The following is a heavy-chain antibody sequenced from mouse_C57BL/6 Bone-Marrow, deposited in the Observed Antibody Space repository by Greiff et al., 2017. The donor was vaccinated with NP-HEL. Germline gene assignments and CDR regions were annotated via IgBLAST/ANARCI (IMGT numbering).Heavy chain of an antibody. J-gene: IGHJ4*01. CDR1: GFTFSDAW. Sequence: EVKLVESGGGLVQPGGSMKLSCAASGFTFSDAWMDWVRQSPEKGLEWVAEIRNTAHNHETYYAESVKGRLTISSDDSKNSVYQQMNSLRAEDTGIYYCTSGGGVTRMDYWGQGTSVTVSS. D-gene: IGHD2-12*01. CDR3: TSGGGVTRMDY. V-gene: IGHV6-6*01. CDR2: IRNTAHNHET.